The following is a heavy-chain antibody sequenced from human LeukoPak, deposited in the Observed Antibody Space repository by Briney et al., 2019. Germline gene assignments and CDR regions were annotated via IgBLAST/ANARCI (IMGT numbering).Heavy chain of an antibody. V-gene: IGHV3-30*03. Sequence: PGRSLRLSCAASGFTFSSYGMHWVRQAPGKGLEWVAVISYDGSNKYYADSVKGRFTISRDNSKNTLYLQMNSLRAEDTAVYYCARGYYGSGSYHYFDYWGQGTLVTVSS. J-gene: IGHJ4*02. CDR2: ISYDGSNK. D-gene: IGHD3-10*01. CDR3: ARGYYGSGSYHYFDY. CDR1: GFTFSSYG.